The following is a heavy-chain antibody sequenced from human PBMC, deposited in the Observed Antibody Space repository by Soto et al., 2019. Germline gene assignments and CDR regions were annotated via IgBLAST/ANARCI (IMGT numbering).Heavy chain of an antibody. D-gene: IGHD1-7*01. CDR2: IDPSDSQT. CDR3: VTTRDGTTFFPH. V-gene: IGHV5-10-1*01. Sequence: GESLKISCKGSGYSFAGYWITWVRQKPGKGLEWMGRIDPSDSQTYYSPSFRGHVTISATKSITTVFLQWNSLKASDTAMYYCVTTRDGTTFFPHWGQGTPVTVSS. CDR1: GYSFAGYW. J-gene: IGHJ4*02.